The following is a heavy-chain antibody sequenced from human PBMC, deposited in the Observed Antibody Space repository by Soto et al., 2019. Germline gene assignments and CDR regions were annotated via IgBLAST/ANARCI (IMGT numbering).Heavy chain of an antibody. D-gene: IGHD3-22*01. V-gene: IGHV5-10-1*01. J-gene: IGHJ4*02. CDR2: IDPSDSQT. Sequence: XESLKISCKGSGYSFSGYWITWVRQKPGKGLEWMGRIDPSDSQTYYSPSFRGHVTISVTKSITTVFLQWSSLRASDTATYYCARQIYDSDTGPNFQYYFDSWGQGTPVTVSS. CDR1: GYSFSGYW. CDR3: ARQIYDSDTGPNFQYYFDS.